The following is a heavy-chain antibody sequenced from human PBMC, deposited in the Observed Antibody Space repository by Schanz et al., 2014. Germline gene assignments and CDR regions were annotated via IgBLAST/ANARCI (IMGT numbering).Heavy chain of an antibody. V-gene: IGHV3-21*01. CDR1: GFTFSSYT. Sequence: EVQLVESGGGLVKPGGSLRLSCAASGFTFSSYTMNWVRQAPGKGLEWVSSISSSYSYIYYADSVKGRFTISRDNAKNSLYLQMNSLRSEDTALYYCAREAKWGQWYFDLWGRGSLVTVSS. CDR2: ISSSYSYI. D-gene: IGHD1-26*01. J-gene: IGHJ2*01. CDR3: AREAKWGQWYFDL.